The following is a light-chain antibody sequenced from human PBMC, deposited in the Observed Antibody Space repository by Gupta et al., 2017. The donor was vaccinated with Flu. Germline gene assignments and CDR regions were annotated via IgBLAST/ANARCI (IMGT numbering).Light chain of an antibody. CDR3: QQMNSYLYT. CDR2: QGS. CDR1: QGIRTW. J-gene: IGKJ2*01. V-gene: IGKV1-5*03. Sequence: PSPLSASIGDRVTITCRASQGIRTWLAWYQQKPGQTPKLLIYQGSKLYSGVPSRFSGGASGADFTLTISNLQPDDSATYYCQQMNSYLYTFGQGTKVEIK.